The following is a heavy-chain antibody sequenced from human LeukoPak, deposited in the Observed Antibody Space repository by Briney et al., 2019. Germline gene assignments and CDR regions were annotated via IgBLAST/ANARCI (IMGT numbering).Heavy chain of an antibody. J-gene: IGHJ6*03. CDR3: ARVPNSYGSRYYYYYMDV. Sequence: GGSLRLSCAASGFTFSSYSMNWVRQAPGKGLEWVSYISSSSSTIYYADSVKGRFTISRDNAKNSLYLQMNSLRAEDAAVYYCARVPNSYGSRYYYYYMDVWGKGTTVTVSS. CDR2: ISSSSSTI. D-gene: IGHD5-18*01. V-gene: IGHV3-48*01. CDR1: GFTFSSYS.